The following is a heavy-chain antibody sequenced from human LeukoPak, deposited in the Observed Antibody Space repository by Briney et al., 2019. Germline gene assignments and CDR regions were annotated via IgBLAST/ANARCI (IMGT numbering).Heavy chain of an antibody. CDR2: ISYDGSNK. J-gene: IGHJ5*02. D-gene: IGHD2-2*01. Sequence: PGRSLRLSCAASGFTFSSYGMHWVRQAPGKGLEWVAVISYDGSNKYYADSVKGRFTISRDNSKNTLDLQMNSLRAEDTAVYYCAESGYQLLAGNWFDPWGQGTLVTVSS. V-gene: IGHV3-30*18. CDR3: AESGYQLLAGNWFDP. CDR1: GFTFSSYG.